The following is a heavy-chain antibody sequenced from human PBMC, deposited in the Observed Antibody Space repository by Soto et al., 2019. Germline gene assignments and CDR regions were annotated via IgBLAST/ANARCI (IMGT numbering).Heavy chain of an antibody. CDR2: LIPIFVTA. Sequence: QVQLVQSGAEVKKPGSSVKVSCKASGGTFSSYAISWVRQAPGQGLEWMGGLIPIFVTANYAQKFQGRVTITSEKSTSTGYIELSSLRSEDTAVYYCARDVEYYDSSGYYYYFDYWGQGTLVTVSS. D-gene: IGHD3-22*01. CDR3: ARDVEYYDSSGYYYYFDY. J-gene: IGHJ4*02. V-gene: IGHV1-69*06. CDR1: GGTFSSYA.